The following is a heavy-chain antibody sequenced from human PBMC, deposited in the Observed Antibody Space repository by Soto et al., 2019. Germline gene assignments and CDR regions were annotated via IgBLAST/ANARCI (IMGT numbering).Heavy chain of an antibody. CDR2: INAGNGNT. J-gene: IGHJ6*02. V-gene: IGHV1-3*01. CDR1: GYTFTSYA. Sequence: ASVKVSCKASGYTFTSYAMHWVRQAPGQRLEWMGWINAGNGNTKYSQKFQGRVTITRDTSASTAYVELSSLRSEDTAVYYCARRSWFGEYYYYGMDVWGQGTTVTVAS. D-gene: IGHD3-10*01. CDR3: ARRSWFGEYYYYGMDV.